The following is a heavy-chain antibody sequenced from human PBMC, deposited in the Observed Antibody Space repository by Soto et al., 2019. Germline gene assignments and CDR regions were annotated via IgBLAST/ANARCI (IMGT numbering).Heavy chain of an antibody. CDR2: ISADISYT. Sequence: EAQLLESGGGLVQPGGSLRLSCTASGFDFINNAMAWVRQAPGKGLEWVSTISADISYTYYADSVKGRFTISRANSKNTVYLQMNSLRADDTAVYYCANQNTAKRAFDIWGPRDNGHRLF. CDR3: ANQNTAKRAFDI. CDR1: GFDFINNA. J-gene: IGHJ3*02. D-gene: IGHD2-21*02. V-gene: IGHV3-23*01.